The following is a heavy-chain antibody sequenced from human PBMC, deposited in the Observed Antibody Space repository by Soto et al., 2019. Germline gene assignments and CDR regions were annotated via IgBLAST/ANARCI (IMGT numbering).Heavy chain of an antibody. CDR3: ARDLHDYVSFRFEP. V-gene: IGHV3-21*01. J-gene: IGHJ5*02. CDR2: ISRSRSYI. CDR1: RFTFSSYS. Sequence: GVSLRISCAASRFTFSSYSVNWVPPAPGKGLEWVSSISRSRSYIYYADSVKGRFTISRDNAKNSLYLQMNSLRAEDTAVYYCARDLHDYVSFRFEPWGQGTLVTVSS. D-gene: IGHD3-16*01.